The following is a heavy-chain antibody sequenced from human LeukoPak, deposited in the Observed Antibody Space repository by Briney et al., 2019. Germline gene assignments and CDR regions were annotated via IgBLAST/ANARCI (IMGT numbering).Heavy chain of an antibody. V-gene: IGHV3-48*01. D-gene: IGHD6-19*01. CDR3: ARGIIAVAAASDF. CDR2: ISSSSGTI. J-gene: IGHJ4*02. CDR1: GFTFSSYS. Sequence: GGSLRLSCAASGFTFSSYSVNWVRQAPGKGLEWVSYISSSSGTIYYADSVKGRFTISRDNAKNSLYLQMNSLRAEDTAVYYCARGIIAVAAASDFWGQGTLVTVSS.